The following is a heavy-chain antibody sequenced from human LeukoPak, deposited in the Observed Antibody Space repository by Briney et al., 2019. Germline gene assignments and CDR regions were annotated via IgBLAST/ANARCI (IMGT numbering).Heavy chain of an antibody. Sequence: GGSLRLSCAASGFTFSSYAMHWVRQAPGKGLEWVAVISYDGSNKYYADSVKGRFTISRDNSKNTLYLQMNSLRAEDTAVYYCARDSSGPFDYWGQGTLVTVSS. CDR1: GFTFSSYA. D-gene: IGHD3-22*01. CDR3: ARDSSGPFDY. V-gene: IGHV3-30*14. J-gene: IGHJ4*02. CDR2: ISYDGSNK.